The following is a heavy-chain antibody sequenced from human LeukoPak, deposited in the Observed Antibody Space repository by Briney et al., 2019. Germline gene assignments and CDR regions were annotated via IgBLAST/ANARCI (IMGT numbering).Heavy chain of an antibody. CDR2: IYYSGST. CDR3: ARASGGYSGYDYYFDY. J-gene: IGHJ4*02. D-gene: IGHD5-12*01. Sequence: SETLSLTCTVCGGSISSSSYYWGWIRQPPGKGLEWIGSIYYSGSTYYNRSLKSRVTISVDTSKNQFSLKLSSVTAADTAVYYCARASGGYSGYDYYFDYWGQGTLVTVSS. CDR1: GGSISSSSYY. V-gene: IGHV4-39*07.